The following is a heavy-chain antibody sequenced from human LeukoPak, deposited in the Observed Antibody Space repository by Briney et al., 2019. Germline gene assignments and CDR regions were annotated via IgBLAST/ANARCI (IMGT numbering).Heavy chain of an antibody. Sequence: GASVKVSCKASGGSFSTHVITWVRQAPGQGLEWMGRIIPVLGVSNFAQKFQGRVTITADKSTSTAYMELSSLRSEDTAVYYCASDHPLVGATTYWGQGTLVTVSS. V-gene: IGHV1-69*04. CDR1: GGSFSTHV. CDR2: IIPVLGVS. J-gene: IGHJ4*02. D-gene: IGHD1-26*01. CDR3: ASDHPLVGATTY.